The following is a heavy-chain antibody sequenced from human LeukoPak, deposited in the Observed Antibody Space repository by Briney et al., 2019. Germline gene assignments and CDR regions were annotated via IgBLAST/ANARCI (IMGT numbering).Heavy chain of an antibody. CDR2: IRYTGSHE. J-gene: IGHJ4*02. CDR1: GFTFSDFG. Sequence: GGSLRLSCAASGFTFSDFGMHWVRQTPGKGLEWLAFIRYTGSHEFYADSVKGRFTVSRDNSKNTLYLQMNSLRAEDTAVYYCAKDAFRSSGYKDYWGQGTLVTVSS. D-gene: IGHD3-22*01. V-gene: IGHV3-30*02. CDR3: AKDAFRSSGYKDY.